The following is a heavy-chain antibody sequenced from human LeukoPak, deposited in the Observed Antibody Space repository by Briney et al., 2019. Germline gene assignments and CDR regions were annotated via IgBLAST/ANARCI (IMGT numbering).Heavy chain of an antibody. V-gene: IGHV3-23*01. Sequence: PGGSLRLSCEASGFTFSTYSMNWVRQAPGKGLEWVSAISGSGGSTYYADSVKGRFTISRDNSKNTLYLQMNSLRAEDTAVYYCAKAVPVIAIPMFDYWGQGTLVTVSS. CDR3: AKAVPVIAIPMFDY. J-gene: IGHJ4*02. D-gene: IGHD2-21*01. CDR2: ISGSGGST. CDR1: GFTFSTYS.